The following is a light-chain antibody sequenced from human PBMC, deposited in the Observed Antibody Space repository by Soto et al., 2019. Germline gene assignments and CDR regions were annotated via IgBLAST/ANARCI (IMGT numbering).Light chain of an antibody. V-gene: IGLV2-23*01. CDR2: EGS. Sequence: QSALAQPASVSGSPGQSITISCTGTSRDVGSYDLVSWYQQHPGKAPKLMIYEGSKRPSGVSNRFSGSKSGNTASLTISGLQAEDEADYYCCSYAGSSTSRVFGTGTKVTVL. CDR1: SRDVGSYDL. CDR3: CSYAGSSTSRV. J-gene: IGLJ1*01.